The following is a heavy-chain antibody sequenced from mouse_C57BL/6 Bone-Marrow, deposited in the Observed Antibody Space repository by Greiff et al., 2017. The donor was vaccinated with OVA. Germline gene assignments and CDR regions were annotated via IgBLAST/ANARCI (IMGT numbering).Heavy chain of an antibody. J-gene: IGHJ1*03. CDR3: ATPQFITTVVGYFDV. CDR1: GYTFTSYW. CDR2: INPSSGYT. Sequence: VKVVESGAELAKPGASVKLSCKASGYTFTSYWMHWVKQRPGQGLEWIGYINPSSGYTKYNQKFKDKATLTADKSSSTAYMQLSSLTYEDSAVYYCATPQFITTVVGYFDVWGTGTTVTVSS. V-gene: IGHV1-7*01. D-gene: IGHD1-1*01.